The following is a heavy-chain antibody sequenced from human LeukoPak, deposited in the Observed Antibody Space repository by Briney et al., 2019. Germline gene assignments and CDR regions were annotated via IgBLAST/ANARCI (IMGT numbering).Heavy chain of an antibody. V-gene: IGHV4-31*03. CDR2: IYYSGST. CDR1: GGSISSGGYY. J-gene: IGHJ5*02. CDR3: ARGDYYYGSGSLNWFDP. Sequence: SETLSLTCTVSGGSISSGGYYWSWIRQHPGKGLEWIGYIYYSGSTYYNPSLKSRVTISVDTSKNQFSLKLSSVTAADTAVYYCARGDYYYGSGSLNWFDPWGQGTLVTVSS. D-gene: IGHD3-10*01.